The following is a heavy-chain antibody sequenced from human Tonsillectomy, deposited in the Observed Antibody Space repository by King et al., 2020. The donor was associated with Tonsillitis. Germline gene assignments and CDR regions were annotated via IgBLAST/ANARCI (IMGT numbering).Heavy chain of an antibody. J-gene: IGHJ3*02. CDR2: ISGSGGST. CDR1: GFTFSSYA. Sequence: VQLVESGGGLVQPGGSLRLSCAASGFTFSSYAMSWVRQATGKGLEGVSDISGSGGSTYCAVSGKGRFTISRDNSKNTLYLQKNSLRAEDTALYYCAKALLLRLVASAFDIWGQGTMVTVSS. D-gene: IGHD2-15*01. CDR3: AKALLLRLVASAFDI. V-gene: IGHV3-23*04.